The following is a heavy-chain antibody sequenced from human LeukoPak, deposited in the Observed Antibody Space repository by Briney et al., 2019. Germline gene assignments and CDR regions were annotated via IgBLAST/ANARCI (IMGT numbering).Heavy chain of an antibody. CDR1: GGTFSSYA. V-gene: IGHV1-69*13. D-gene: IGHD6-19*01. CDR2: IIPIFGTA. Sequence: EASVKVSCKASGGTFSSYAISWVRQAPGQGLEWMGGIIPIFGTANYAQKFQGRVTITADESTSTAYMELSSLRSEDTAVYYCARDSSGWYGYFDYWGRGTLVTVSS. CDR3: ARDSSGWYGYFDY. J-gene: IGHJ4*02.